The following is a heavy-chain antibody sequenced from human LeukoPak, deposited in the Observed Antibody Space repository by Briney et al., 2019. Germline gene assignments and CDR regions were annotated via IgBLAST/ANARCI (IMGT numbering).Heavy chain of an antibody. D-gene: IGHD3-16*01. J-gene: IGHJ4*02. V-gene: IGHV7-4-1*02. CDR3: ARTVWGATGYFDY. CDR1: GYTFTSYA. Sequence: ASVKVSCKTSGYTFTSYAMNWVRQAPGQGLEWMGWINTTTGNPTYAQGFTGRFVFSLDTSVSTTYLQISSLKAEDTAVYYCARTVWGATGYFDYWGQGTLVTVSS. CDR2: INTTTGNP.